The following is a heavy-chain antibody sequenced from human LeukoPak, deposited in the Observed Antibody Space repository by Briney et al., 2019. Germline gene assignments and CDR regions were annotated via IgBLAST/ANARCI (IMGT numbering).Heavy chain of an antibody. Sequence: GGSLRLSCAASGFTFSSYAMSWVRQAPGEGLEWVSAISGSGGSTYYADSVKGRFTISRDTSKNTLYLQMNSLRAEDTAVSHCAIPPRGILVAMPRFAYWGQGTLVTVPS. CDR1: GFTFSSYA. J-gene: IGHJ4*02. CDR2: ISGSGGST. CDR3: AIPPRGILVAMPRFAY. V-gene: IGHV3-23*01. D-gene: IGHD2-15*01.